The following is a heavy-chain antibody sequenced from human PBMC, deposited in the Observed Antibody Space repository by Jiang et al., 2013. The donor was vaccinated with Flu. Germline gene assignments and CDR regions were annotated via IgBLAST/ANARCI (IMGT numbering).Heavy chain of an antibody. J-gene: IGHJ5*02. V-gene: IGHV4-39*02. CDR3: ARRWTSGISSSWFDP. CDR2: IYYTGST. Sequence: KPSETLSLTCAVSGGSIDSRNHYWGWIRQPPGKGLEWIGSIYYTGSTYSNPSLESRLAMSVDTSKNHFSLNLSSVTAADTAVYYCARRWTSGISSSWFDPWGQGNPGHRLL. CDR1: GGSIDSRNHY. D-gene: IGHD3-10*01.